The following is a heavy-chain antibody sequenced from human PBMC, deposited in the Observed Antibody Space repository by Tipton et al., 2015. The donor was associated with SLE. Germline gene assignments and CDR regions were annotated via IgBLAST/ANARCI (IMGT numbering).Heavy chain of an antibody. CDR2: INHSGST. CDR3: ARGELGIRTFDD. J-gene: IGHJ4*02. V-gene: IGHV4-34*01. D-gene: IGHD7-27*01. CDR1: GGSFSGYY. Sequence: LRLSCAVYGGSFSGYYWSWIRQPPGKGLEWIGEINHSGSTNCNPSLKSRVTISVDTSKNQFSLKLSSVTAADTAVYYCARGELGIRTFDDWGQGTLVTVSS.